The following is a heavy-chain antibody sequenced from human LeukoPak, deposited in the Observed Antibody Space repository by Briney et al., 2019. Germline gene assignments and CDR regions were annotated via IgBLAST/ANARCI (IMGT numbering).Heavy chain of an antibody. CDR2: IYSDGST. CDR3: AKVGELSYFFDY. V-gene: IGHV3-66*01. D-gene: IGHD3-16*02. CDR1: GFTVSSSY. Sequence: GGSLRLSCATSGFTVSSSYLSWVRQAPGKGLEWVSVIYSDGSTYYADSVKGRFTISRDNSKNTLFLQMNSLRAEDTAVYYCAKVGELSYFFDYWGQGTLVTVSS. J-gene: IGHJ4*02.